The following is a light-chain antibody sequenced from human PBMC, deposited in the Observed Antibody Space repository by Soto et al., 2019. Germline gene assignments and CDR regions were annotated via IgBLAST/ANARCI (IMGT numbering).Light chain of an antibody. CDR1: QSVNNDY. V-gene: IGKV3-20*01. Sequence: ETVLTQSPSTLSLSPGERATLSCRATQSVNNDYLAWYQQRPGLTPRLLIFGASCRATGIPDRFSGSGSGTDFTLTISRLEPEDFAIYYCQQYGTSPLTFGGGTKVDIK. J-gene: IGKJ4*01. CDR3: QQYGTSPLT. CDR2: GAS.